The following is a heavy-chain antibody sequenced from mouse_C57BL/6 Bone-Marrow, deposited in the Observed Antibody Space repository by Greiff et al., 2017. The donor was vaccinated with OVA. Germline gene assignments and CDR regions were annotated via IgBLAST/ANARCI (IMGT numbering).Heavy chain of an antibody. CDR2: IRLKSDNYAT. CDR3: TGYSNYVDWYFDV. J-gene: IGHJ1*03. V-gene: IGHV6-3*01. D-gene: IGHD2-5*01. Sequence: EVQLVESGGGLVQPGGSMKLSCVASGFTFSNYWMNWVRQSPEKGLEWVAQIRLKSDNYATHYAESVKGRFTISRDDSKSSVYLQMNNLRAEDTGIYYCTGYSNYVDWYFDVWGTGTTVTVSS. CDR1: GFTFSNYW.